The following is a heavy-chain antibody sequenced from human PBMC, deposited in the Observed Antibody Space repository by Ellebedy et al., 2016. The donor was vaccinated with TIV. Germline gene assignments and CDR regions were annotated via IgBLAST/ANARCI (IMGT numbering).Heavy chain of an antibody. Sequence: GSLRLSCTVSGGSINSSTYSWGWIRQPPGKGLEWIGSFSYSGSTSYKPSLKSRVTISVDTSKNHFPLKMSSVTAAETAVYYCARLRPMGYFDYWGQGTLVTVSS. CDR2: FSYSGST. J-gene: IGHJ4*02. CDR1: GGSINSSTYS. V-gene: IGHV4-39*02. CDR3: ARLRPMGYFDY.